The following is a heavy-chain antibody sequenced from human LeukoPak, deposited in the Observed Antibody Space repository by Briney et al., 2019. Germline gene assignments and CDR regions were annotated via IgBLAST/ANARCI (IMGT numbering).Heavy chain of an antibody. CDR1: GGSIINYY. Sequence: SETLSLTCAVSGGSIINYYWSWIRQPPGKGLEWIGYVYYSGSTNYNPSLKSRVTISVDTSKDQFSLQLRSVTAADTAVYYCARGWGYSSWYFDYWGQGTLVTVSS. CDR3: ARGWGYSSWYFDY. D-gene: IGHD6-13*01. CDR2: VYYSGST. J-gene: IGHJ4*02. V-gene: IGHV4-59*01.